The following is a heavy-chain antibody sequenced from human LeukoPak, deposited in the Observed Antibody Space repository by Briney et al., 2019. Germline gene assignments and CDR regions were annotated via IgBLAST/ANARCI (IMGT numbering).Heavy chain of an antibody. Sequence: PGGSLRLSCAASGFTLSSYGMHWVRQAPGKGLEWVAFIRYDGSNKYYADSVKGRFTIPRDNSKNTLYLQMNSLRAEDTAVYYCAKSGYQLLDYYYYYYYMDVWGKGTTVTVSS. D-gene: IGHD2-2*01. CDR2: IRYDGSNK. CDR1: GFTLSSYG. J-gene: IGHJ6*03. CDR3: AKSGYQLLDYYYYYYYMDV. V-gene: IGHV3-30*02.